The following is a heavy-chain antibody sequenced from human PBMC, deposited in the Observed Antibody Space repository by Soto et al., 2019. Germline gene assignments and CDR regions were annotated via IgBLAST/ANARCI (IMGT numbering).Heavy chain of an antibody. CDR3: AIDSAIRTFWLVLTGTTILAVYSFYGLDV. Sequence: SQTLSLTCAISGDSVSSNSAAWNWIRQSPSRGLEWLGRTYYRSKWYNDYAVSVNSRITINPDTSTNQFSLQLNSVTHEDTAVYYCAIDSAIRTFWLVLTGTTILAVYSFYGLDVWGQGTTVTVS. V-gene: IGHV6-1*01. J-gene: IGHJ6*02. D-gene: IGHD1-7*01. CDR1: GDSVSSNSAA. CDR2: TYYRSKWYN.